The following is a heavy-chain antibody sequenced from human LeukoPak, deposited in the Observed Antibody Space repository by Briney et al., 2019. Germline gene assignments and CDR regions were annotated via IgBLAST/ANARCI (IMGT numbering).Heavy chain of an antibody. CDR1: GFTFSSYW. Sequence: GGSLRLSCAASGFTFSSYWMSWVRQAPGKGLEWVANIKQDGSEKYYVDSVKGRFTISRDNAKNSLYLQMNSLRAEDTAVYYCARLGRSSSGWYLGYYYYYYMDVWGKGTTVTISS. D-gene: IGHD6-19*01. CDR2: IKQDGSEK. CDR3: ARLGRSSSGWYLGYYYYYYMDV. V-gene: IGHV3-7*01. J-gene: IGHJ6*03.